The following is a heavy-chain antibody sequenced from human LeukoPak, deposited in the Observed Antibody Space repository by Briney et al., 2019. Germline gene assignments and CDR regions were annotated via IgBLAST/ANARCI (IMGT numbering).Heavy chain of an antibody. V-gene: IGHV3-23*01. D-gene: IGHD6-13*01. CDR1: GFTFSSYA. CDR2: ISDGGGST. CDR3: AKDHRQQLVQYYFDY. J-gene: IGHJ4*02. Sequence: PGGSLRLSCAASGFTFSSYAMSWVRQAPGKGLEWVSVISDGGGSTFHADSVKGRFTISRDNSKNTLYLQINSLRAEDTAVYYCAKDHRQQLVQYYFDYWGQGTLVTVSS.